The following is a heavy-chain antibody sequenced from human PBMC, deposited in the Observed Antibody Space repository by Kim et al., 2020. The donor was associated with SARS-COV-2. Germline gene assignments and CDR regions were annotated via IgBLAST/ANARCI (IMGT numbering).Heavy chain of an antibody. V-gene: IGHV4-34*01. Sequence: SETLSLTCAVYGGSFSGYYWSWIRQPPGKGLEWIGEINHSGSTNYNPSLKSRVTISVDTSKNQFSLKLSSVTAADTAVYYCARGIVGRPSHYYYYMDVWGKGTTVTVSS. J-gene: IGHJ6*03. CDR1: GGSFSGYY. D-gene: IGHD1-26*01. CDR3: ARGIVGRPSHYYYYMDV. CDR2: INHSGST.